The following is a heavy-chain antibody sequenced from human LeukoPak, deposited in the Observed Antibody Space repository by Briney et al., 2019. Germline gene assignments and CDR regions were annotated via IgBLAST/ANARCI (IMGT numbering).Heavy chain of an antibody. CDR3: AITKTYDILTGYYGFDAFDI. Sequence: PSQTLSLTCTVSGGSISSGSYYWSWIRQPAGKGLEWIGRIYISGSTNYNPSLKSRVTTSVDTSKNQFSLKLRSVTAADTAVYYCAITKTYDILTGYYGFDAFDIWGQGTMVTVSS. CDR1: GGSISSGSYY. D-gene: IGHD3-9*01. V-gene: IGHV4-61*02. CDR2: IYISGST. J-gene: IGHJ3*02.